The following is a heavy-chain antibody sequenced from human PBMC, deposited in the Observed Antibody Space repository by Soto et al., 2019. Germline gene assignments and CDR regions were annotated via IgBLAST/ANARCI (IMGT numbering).Heavy chain of an antibody. Sequence: PSETRSRTCTVSGGSNSSSTYYCDWIRQPPWKGLEWLGAMYYTGNKNYNPSFGSRVTMSVDTSKKQVCLKLCSLTPTHPSVYYGARRSRSPLGSLFEPWGRGTLVTASS. D-gene: IGHD6-6*01. CDR3: ARRSRSPLGSLFEP. V-gene: IGHV4-39*01. CDR2: MYYTGNK. J-gene: IGHJ5*02. CDR1: GGSNSSSTYY.